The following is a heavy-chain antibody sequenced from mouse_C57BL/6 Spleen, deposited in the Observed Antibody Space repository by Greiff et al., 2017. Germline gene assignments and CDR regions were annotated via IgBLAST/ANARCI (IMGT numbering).Heavy chain of an antibody. V-gene: IGHV1-18*01. D-gene: IGHD4-1*01. CDR1: GYTFTDYN. CDR3: ARSTGTGYYFDY. J-gene: IGHJ2*01. CDR2: INPNNGGT. Sequence: EVQLQESGPELVKPGASVKIPCKASGYTFTDYNMDWVKQSHGKSLEWIGDINPNNGGTIYNQKFKGKATLTVDKSSSTAYMELRSLTSEDTAVYYCARSTGTGYYFDYWGQGTTLTVSS.